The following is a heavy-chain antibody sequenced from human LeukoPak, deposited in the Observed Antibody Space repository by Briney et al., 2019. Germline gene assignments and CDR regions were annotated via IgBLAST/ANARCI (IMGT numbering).Heavy chain of an antibody. CDR2: IYYSGST. V-gene: IGHV4-39*07. D-gene: IGHD4-17*01. CDR3: ARDRTDDYGDYAFDY. Sequence: SETLSLTCTVSGGSISSSSYYWGWIRQPPGKGLEWIGSIYYSGSTYYNPSLKSRVTISVDTSKNQFSLKLSSVAAADTAVYYCARDRTDDYGDYAFDYWGQGTLVTVSS. J-gene: IGHJ4*02. CDR1: GGSISSSSYY.